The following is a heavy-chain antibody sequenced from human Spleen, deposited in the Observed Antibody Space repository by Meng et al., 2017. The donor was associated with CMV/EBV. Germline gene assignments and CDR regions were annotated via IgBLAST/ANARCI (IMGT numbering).Heavy chain of an antibody. CDR1: GFTFISYA. CDR2: ISYDGSNK. D-gene: IGHD3-3*01. Sequence: GESLEISCSSSGFTFISYAMHWVRQAPGKGLEWVAVISYDGSNKYYADSVKGRFTISRDNSKNTLYLQMNSLRAEDTAVYYCARQKTYYDFWSGYFGVDSGLDYWGQGTLVTVSS. J-gene: IGHJ4*02. V-gene: IGHV3-30-3*01. CDR3: ARQKTYYDFWSGYFGVDSGLDY.